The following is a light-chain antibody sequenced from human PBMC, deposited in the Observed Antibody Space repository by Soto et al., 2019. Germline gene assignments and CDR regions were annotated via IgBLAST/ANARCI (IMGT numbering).Light chain of an antibody. Sequence: DSQMNQSPSSLSASVGDRVTITCRASQSVSSYVNWDQQKPGKTPKLLIYAASSLQSGAPSRFSGSGSGTAFNLTISRLHADDFATYYSQQRYSTLTFGQGTRLEIK. CDR3: QQRYSTLT. V-gene: IGKV1-39*01. J-gene: IGKJ5*01. CDR1: QSVSSY. CDR2: AAS.